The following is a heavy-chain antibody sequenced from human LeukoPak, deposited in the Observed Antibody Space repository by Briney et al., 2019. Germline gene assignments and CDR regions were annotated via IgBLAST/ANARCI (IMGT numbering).Heavy chain of an antibody. CDR1: GCLFTSYW. Sequence: GGSLQISCKGSGCLFTSYWVGGGRRLPGKGGEGRGIIYPGESDTRYSPSFQGQVTISADNSITTAYLQWSSLKASDTAMYYCAVWPPSDVAFDYWGQGTLVTVSS. D-gene: IGHD2-8*01. J-gene: IGHJ4*02. CDR2: IYPGESDT. V-gene: IGHV5-51*01. CDR3: AVWPPSDVAFDY.